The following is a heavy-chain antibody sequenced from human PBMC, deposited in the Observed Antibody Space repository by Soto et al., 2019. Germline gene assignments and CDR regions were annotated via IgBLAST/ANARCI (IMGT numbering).Heavy chain of an antibody. V-gene: IGHV1-18*01. CDR1: GYTFTNYG. J-gene: IGHJ6*02. CDR3: ARGGQAPYYYYGMDL. CDR2: ISGYNGNI. Sequence: QVQVVQSGDEVKKPGASVKVSCKASGYTFTNYGFSWVRQATGQGLEWMGWISGYNGNIKYAEKFQGRVTMTTDTSTGPAHMELRGLRSDDTAVYYCARGGQAPYYYYGMDLWGQGTAVTVSS.